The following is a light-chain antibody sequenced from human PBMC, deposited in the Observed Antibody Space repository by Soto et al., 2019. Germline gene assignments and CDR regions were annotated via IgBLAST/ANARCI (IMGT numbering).Light chain of an antibody. CDR1: SSDIGGYNY. CDR3: NSYTSSNTRI. V-gene: IGLV2-14*01. CDR2: DFN. Sequence: QSALTQPASVSGSPGQSITISCTGTSSDIGGYNYVSWYQQHPGKAPKLMIYDFNSRPSGVSNRFSCSKSGNTASLTISGLQAEDEAEYYCNSYTSSNTRIFGGGTKLTVL. J-gene: IGLJ2*01.